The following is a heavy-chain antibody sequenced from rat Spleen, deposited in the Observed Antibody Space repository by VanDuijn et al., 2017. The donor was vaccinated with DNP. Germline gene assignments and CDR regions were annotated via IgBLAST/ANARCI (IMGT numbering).Heavy chain of an antibody. CDR1: GFTFSKYG. V-gene: IGHV5-25*01. J-gene: IGHJ2*01. CDR2: ISNDGGST. CDR3: ARLPITTVADY. D-gene: IGHD1-1*01. Sequence: EVQLVESGGGLVQPGRSMKVSCAASGFTFSKYGMAWFRQAPKKGLEWVAYISNDGGSTYYRDSVKGRFTISRDNAKRILFLQMDSLRSEDTATYYCARLPITTVADYWGQGVMVTVSS.